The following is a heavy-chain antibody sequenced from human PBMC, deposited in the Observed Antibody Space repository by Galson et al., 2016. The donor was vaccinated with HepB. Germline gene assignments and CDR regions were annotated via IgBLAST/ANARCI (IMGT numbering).Heavy chain of an antibody. CDR3: ARGYCSGGSCYSFDY. V-gene: IGHV1-3*01. J-gene: IGHJ4*02. CDR2: INAGNGNT. Sequence: SVKVSCKASGYTFTSYAMHWVRQAPGQRLEWMGWINAGNGNTKYSQKFQGRVTITRDTSASTAYMELSSLRSEDTAVYYCARGYCSGGSCYSFDYWGQGTLVTVSS. D-gene: IGHD2-15*01. CDR1: GYTFTSYA.